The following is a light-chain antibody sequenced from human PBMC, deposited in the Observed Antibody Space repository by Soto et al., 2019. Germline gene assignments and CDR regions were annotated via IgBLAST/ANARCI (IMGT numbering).Light chain of an antibody. CDR3: QQRYSWLRV. CDR2: SGY. J-gene: IGKJ1*01. V-gene: IGKV3-11*01. Sequence: FVVTQSPATLSLSPGERATLSCRASPSVSSSVAWYQHKPGQSPRLVNYSGYNRSTGIPARFSGSGSGTDFTLTISGLEVDDFAIYYCQQRYSWLRVFGQGTKVEVK. CDR1: PSVSSS.